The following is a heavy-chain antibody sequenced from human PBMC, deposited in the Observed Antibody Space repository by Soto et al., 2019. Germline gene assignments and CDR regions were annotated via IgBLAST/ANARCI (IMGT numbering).Heavy chain of an antibody. V-gene: IGHV2-5*01. Sequence: QITLKESGPTLVKPTQTLTLTCTFSGFSLSTSVVGVGWIRQPPGKALEWLALIYWNDEKWYRPSLKSRLTIGKDTSKNQVVLTMTSMDPVDTATYYCAREVYGSGSRADYWGQGTLVTVS. D-gene: IGHD3-10*01. CDR3: AREVYGSGSRADY. J-gene: IGHJ4*02. CDR2: IYWNDEK. CDR1: GFSLSTSVVG.